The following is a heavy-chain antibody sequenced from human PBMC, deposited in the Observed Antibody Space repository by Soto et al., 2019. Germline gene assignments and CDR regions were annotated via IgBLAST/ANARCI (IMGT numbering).Heavy chain of an antibody. D-gene: IGHD4-17*01. J-gene: IGHJ5*02. V-gene: IGHV1-69*12. CDR3: ARGIGGTVTTLGWFDP. CDR2: IIPIFGTA. CDR1: GGTFSSYA. Sequence: QVQLVQSGAEVKKPGSSVKVSCKASGGTFSSYAISWVRQAPGQGLEWMGGIIPIFGTANYAQKFQGRVTITADEXTXXANMELSSLRSEDTAVYYCARGIGGTVTTLGWFDPWGQGTLVTVSS.